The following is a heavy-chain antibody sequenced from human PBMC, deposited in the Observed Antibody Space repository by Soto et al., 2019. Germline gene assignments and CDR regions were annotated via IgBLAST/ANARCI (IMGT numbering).Heavy chain of an antibody. D-gene: IGHD5-12*01. J-gene: IGHJ4*02. CDR3: AKDSVIEMATTESFDY. CDR2: ISYDGSNK. Sequence: QVQLVESGGGVVQPGRSLRLSCAASGFTFSSYGMHWVRQAPGKGLEWVAVISYDGSNKYYADSVKGRFTISRDNSKNTLYLQMNSLRAEDTAVYYCAKDSVIEMATTESFDYWGQGTLVTVSS. V-gene: IGHV3-30*18. CDR1: GFTFSSYG.